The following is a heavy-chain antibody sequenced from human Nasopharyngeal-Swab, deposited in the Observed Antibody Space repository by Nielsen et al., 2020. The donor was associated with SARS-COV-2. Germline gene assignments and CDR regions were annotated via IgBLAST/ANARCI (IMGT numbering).Heavy chain of an antibody. D-gene: IGHD3-9*01. J-gene: IGHJ4*02. CDR2: IIPIFGTA. CDR1: GGTFSSYA. CDR3: ARGPYYDILTGYYPFDY. Sequence: SVKVSCKASGGTFSSYAISWVRQAPGQGLGWMGGIIPIFGTANYAQKFQGRVTITADESTSTAYMELSSLRSEDTAVYYCARGPYYDILTGYYPFDYWGQGTLVTVSS. V-gene: IGHV1-69*13.